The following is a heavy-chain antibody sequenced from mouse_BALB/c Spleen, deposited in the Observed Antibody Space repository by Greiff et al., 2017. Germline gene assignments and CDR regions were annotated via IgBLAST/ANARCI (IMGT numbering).Heavy chain of an antibody. V-gene: IGHV1-9*01. CDR2: ILPGSGST. CDR1: GYTFSSYW. J-gene: IGHJ2*01. Sequence: QVQLKESGAELMKPGASVKISCKATGYTFSSYWIEWVKQRPGHGLEWIGEILPGSGSTNYNEKFKGKATFTADTSSNTAYMQLSSLTSEDSAVYYCARRRYYGNYLYYFDYWGQGTTLTVSS. D-gene: IGHD2-1*01. CDR3: ARRRYYGNYLYYFDY.